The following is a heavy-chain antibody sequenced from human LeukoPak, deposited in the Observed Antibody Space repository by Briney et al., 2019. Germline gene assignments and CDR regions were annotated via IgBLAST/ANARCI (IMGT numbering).Heavy chain of an antibody. CDR2: ISYDGSNK. V-gene: IGHV3-30-3*01. Sequence: GRSLRLSCAASGFTFSSYAMHWVRQAPGKGLEWVAVISYDGSNKYYADSVKGRFTISRDNSKNTLYLQMNSLRAEDTAVYYCARNVLRYFDWLLHKTYFDCWGQGTLVTVSS. J-gene: IGHJ4*02. CDR1: GFTFSSYA. D-gene: IGHD3-9*01. CDR3: ARNVLRYFDWLLHKTYFDC.